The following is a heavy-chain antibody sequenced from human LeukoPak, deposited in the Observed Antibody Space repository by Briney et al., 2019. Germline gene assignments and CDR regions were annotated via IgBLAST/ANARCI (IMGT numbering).Heavy chain of an antibody. V-gene: IGHV1-2*02. CDR1: GYTFTGYY. Sequence: AASVKVSCKASGYTFTGYYMHWVRQAPGQGLEWMGWINPNSGGTNYARKFQGRVTMTRDTSISTAYMELSRLRSDDTAVYYCARDPGWVQLWLLDYWGQGTLVTVSS. CDR2: INPNSGGT. CDR3: ARDPGWVQLWLLDY. J-gene: IGHJ4*02. D-gene: IGHD5-18*01.